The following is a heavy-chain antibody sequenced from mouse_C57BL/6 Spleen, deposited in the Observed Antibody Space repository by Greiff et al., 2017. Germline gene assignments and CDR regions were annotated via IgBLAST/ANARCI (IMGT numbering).Heavy chain of an antibody. CDR1: GYTFTSYW. CDR2: INPSSGYT. Sequence: VQLQQSGAELAKPGASVKLSCKASGYTFTSYWMHWVKQRPGQGLEWIGYINPSSGYTKYNQKFKDKATLTADKSSRTAYMQLSSLTYEDSAVYYCSRKEAHYYGSGIVFAYWGQGTLVTVSA. CDR3: SRKEAHYYGSGIVFAY. D-gene: IGHD1-1*01. J-gene: IGHJ3*01. V-gene: IGHV1-7*01.